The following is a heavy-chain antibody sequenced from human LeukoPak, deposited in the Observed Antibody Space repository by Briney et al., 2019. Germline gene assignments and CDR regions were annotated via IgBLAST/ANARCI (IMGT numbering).Heavy chain of an antibody. J-gene: IGHJ4*02. CDR2: ISYDGSNK. Sequence: GGSLRLSCAASGFTFSTYAIHWVRQAPGKGLEWVAVISYDGSNKFYADSVKGRFTISRDNAKNSLYLQMNSLRAEDTAVYYCARDLWWYTYYDYVWGSQPFDYWGQGTLVTVSS. D-gene: IGHD3-16*01. V-gene: IGHV3-30*04. CDR1: GFTFSTYA. CDR3: ARDLWWYTYYDYVWGSQPFDY.